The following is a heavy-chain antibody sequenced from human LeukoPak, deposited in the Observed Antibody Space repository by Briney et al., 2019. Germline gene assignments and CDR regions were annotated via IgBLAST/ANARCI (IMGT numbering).Heavy chain of an antibody. CDR3: AKYRGFGDSYDF. J-gene: IGHJ4*02. CDR2: IGGSGDRT. CDR1: GFPFSRND. D-gene: IGHD3-10*01. Sequence: GGSLRLSCAASGFPFSRNDMSWLRQAAGKGLEWVSSIGGSGDRTYYADSVKGRFTIPRDTSKNTLYLQMNSLRAEDAAVYYCAKYRGFGDSYDFWGQGTLVTVSS. V-gene: IGHV3-23*01.